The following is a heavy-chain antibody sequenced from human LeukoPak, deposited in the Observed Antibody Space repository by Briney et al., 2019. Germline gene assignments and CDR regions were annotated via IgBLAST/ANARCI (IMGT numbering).Heavy chain of an antibody. CDR1: GFTFSSYA. Sequence: PGGSLRLSCAASGFTFSSYAMHWVRQAPGKGLEWVAVISYDGSNKYYADSVKGRFTISRDNSKNTLYLQMNSLRAEDTAVYYCARVSRDGYNYVDYWGQGTLVTVSS. CDR3: ARVSRDGYNYVDY. J-gene: IGHJ4*02. CDR2: ISYDGSNK. D-gene: IGHD5-24*01. V-gene: IGHV3-30-3*01.